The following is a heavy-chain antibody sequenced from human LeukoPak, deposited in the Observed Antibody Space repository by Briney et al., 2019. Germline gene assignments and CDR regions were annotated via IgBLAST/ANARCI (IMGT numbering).Heavy chain of an antibody. CDR1: AFTFGTYG. J-gene: IGHJ4*02. Sequence: GGSLRLSCAASAFTFGTYGMHWVRQAPGKGLEWVGHIKNKNDGGTTDYAAPVKGRFTISRDESKNTLFLQMNSLKTEDTAVYYCATERGYTYGPFDYWGQGTLVTVSS. D-gene: IGHD5-18*01. CDR3: ATERGYTYGPFDY. V-gene: IGHV3-15*01. CDR2: IKNKNDGGTT.